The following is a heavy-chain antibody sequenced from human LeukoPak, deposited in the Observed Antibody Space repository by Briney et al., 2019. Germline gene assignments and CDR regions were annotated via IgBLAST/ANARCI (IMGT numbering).Heavy chain of an antibody. CDR3: AKSSGTYPWYFDL. J-gene: IGHJ2*01. Sequence: GGSLRLSCAASEFTFSSYSMNWVRQAPGKGLEWVALIWYDGSNKFYADSVKGRFTISRDNSKNTLYLQMNSLRAEDTAEYFCAKSSGTYPWYFDLWGRGTLVTVSS. CDR1: EFTFSSYS. V-gene: IGHV3-33*06. D-gene: IGHD1-26*01. CDR2: IWYDGSNK.